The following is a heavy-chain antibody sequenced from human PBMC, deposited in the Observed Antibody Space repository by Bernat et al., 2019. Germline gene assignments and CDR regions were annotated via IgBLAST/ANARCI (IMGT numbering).Heavy chain of an antibody. J-gene: IGHJ5*02. V-gene: IGHV4-59*08. Sequence: QVQLQESGPGLVKPSETLSLTCTVSGGSISSYSWSWIRQPPGKGLEWIGYIYYSGSTNYNPSLKSRVTISVDTSKNQFSLKLSSVTAADTAVYYCARLRWYWFDPWGQGTLVTVSS. CDR2: IYYSGST. CDR1: GGSISSYS. D-gene: IGHD6-13*01. CDR3: ARLRWYWFDP.